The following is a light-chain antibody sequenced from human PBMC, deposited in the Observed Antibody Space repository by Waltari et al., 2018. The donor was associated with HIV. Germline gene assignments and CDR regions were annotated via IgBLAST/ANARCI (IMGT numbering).Light chain of an antibody. V-gene: IGLV2-14*03. Sequence: QSALTQPASVSGSPGQSITISCTGTSSDIDGYNYVSWYQQHPGKAPKLMIYDVSNRPSGLSNRVSGSKSGNTASLTISGLQAEDEADYYCSSYTSSSTKVFGGGTKLTVL. CDR3: SSYTSSSTKV. CDR2: DVS. J-gene: IGLJ2*01. CDR1: SSDIDGYNY.